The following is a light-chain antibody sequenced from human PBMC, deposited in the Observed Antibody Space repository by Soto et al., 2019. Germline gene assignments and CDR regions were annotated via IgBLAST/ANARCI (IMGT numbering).Light chain of an antibody. CDR2: DAS. CDR1: QTISSY. J-gene: IGKJ2*03. V-gene: IGKV3-20*01. Sequence: EIVLTQSPGTLSLSPGERATLSCRASQTISSYLAWYKHKPGQAPRLLIYDASSRATDIPDMFSGSGSGIDFTLTSGRLEPEDCAVYYCQQYLIAPPYGFGQGTKLEIK. CDR3: QQYLIAPPYG.